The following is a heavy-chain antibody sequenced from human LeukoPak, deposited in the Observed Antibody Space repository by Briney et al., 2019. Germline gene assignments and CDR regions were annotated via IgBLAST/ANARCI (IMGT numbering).Heavy chain of an antibody. D-gene: IGHD3-22*01. V-gene: IGHV3-9*03. CDR2: ISWNSGSI. CDR1: GFTFDDYA. CDR3: AKDTVYCYDSSSYYFDY. J-gene: IGHJ4*02. Sequence: GGSLRLSCAASGFTFDDYAMHWVRQAPGKGLEWVSGISWNSGSIGYADSVKGRFTISRDNAKNSLYLQMNSLRAEDMALYYCAKDTVYCYDSSSYYFDYWGQGTLVTVSS.